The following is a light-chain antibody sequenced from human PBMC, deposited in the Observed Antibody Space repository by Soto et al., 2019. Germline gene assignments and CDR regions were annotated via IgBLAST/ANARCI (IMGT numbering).Light chain of an antibody. CDR2: EAS. CDR1: QDIANY. Sequence: DIQMTQSPSSLSASVGDRVTITCQASQDIANYLNWYQQKSGKAPQLLIYEASNLETGAPSRFSGGGSGTNFTFTIRSLHPEDVATYYCQQYNSLHLTFGGGTKVQIK. CDR3: QQYNSLHLT. J-gene: IGKJ4*01. V-gene: IGKV1-33*01.